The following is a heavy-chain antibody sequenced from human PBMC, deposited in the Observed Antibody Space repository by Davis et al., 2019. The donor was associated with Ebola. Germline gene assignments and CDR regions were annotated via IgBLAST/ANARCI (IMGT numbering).Heavy chain of an antibody. Sequence: GESLKISCVVSGFTFNKFWMTWVRQAPGKGLEWVANINVNGSDKNFVDSVKGRFSIFRDNAKNSLYLQMNSLRAEDTAVYYCAREPNSFDLWGQGTLVTVSS. CDR1: GFTFNKFW. CDR2: INVNGSDK. J-gene: IGHJ4*02. CDR3: AREPNSFDL. V-gene: IGHV3-7*03.